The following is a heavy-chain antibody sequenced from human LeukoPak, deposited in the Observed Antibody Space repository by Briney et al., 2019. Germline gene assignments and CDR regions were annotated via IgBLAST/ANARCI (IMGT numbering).Heavy chain of an antibody. D-gene: IGHD3-9*01. J-gene: IGHJ6*02. CDR1: GGSISSGGYY. CDR3: ARDIRIPDDYYGMDV. V-gene: IGHV4-31*03. Sequence: SQTLSLTCTVSGGSISSGGYYWSWIRQHPGKGLEWIGYIYYIGSTYYNPSLKSRVTISVDTSKNQFSLKLSSVTAADTAVYYCARDIRIPDDYYGMDVWGQGTTVTVSS. CDR2: IYYIGST.